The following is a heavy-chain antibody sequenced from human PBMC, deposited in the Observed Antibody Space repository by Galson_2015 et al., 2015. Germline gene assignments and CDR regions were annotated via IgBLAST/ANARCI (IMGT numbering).Heavy chain of an antibody. D-gene: IGHD3-16*01. CDR1: GFSLSTSAVG. V-gene: IGHV2-5*02. CDR2: IYWDDDK. Sequence: PALVKPTQTLTLTCTFSGFSLSTSAVGVGWIRQPPGKTLEWLGVIYWDDDKRYSPAVKSRLTITKDTSKNLVVLTMTNMDPVDKATYFCAHRRGYYDNDNYYTYWGQGTMVTVSS. CDR3: AHRRGYYDNDNYYTY. J-gene: IGHJ4*02.